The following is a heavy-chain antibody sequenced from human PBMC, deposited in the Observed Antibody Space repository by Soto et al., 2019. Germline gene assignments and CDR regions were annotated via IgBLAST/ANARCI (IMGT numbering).Heavy chain of an antibody. V-gene: IGHV4-34*01. CDR2: INHSGST. Sequence: SETLSLTCAVYGGSFSGYYWSWIRQPPGKGLEWIGEINHSGSTNYNPSLKSRVTISVDTSKNQFSLKLSSVTAADTAVYYCASLNRMITFGGVHLRDYYYYYMDVWGKGTTVTVSS. CDR1: GGSFSGYY. CDR3: ASLNRMITFGGVHLRDYYYYYMDV. J-gene: IGHJ6*03. D-gene: IGHD3-16*01.